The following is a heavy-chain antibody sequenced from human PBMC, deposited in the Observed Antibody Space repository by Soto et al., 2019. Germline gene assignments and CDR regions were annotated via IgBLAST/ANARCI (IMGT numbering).Heavy chain of an antibody. CDR1: GVTLSSYA. Sequence: PGGSLRLSCAASGVTLSSYAMSWVRQAPGKGLEWVSAITDSGSRTYYADSVKGRFIISRDNSKSKLYLQMNSLRAEDTALYYCTKNPPTIGYWYFDLWGRGTLVTVSS. CDR3: TKNPPTIGYWYFDL. CDR2: ITDSGSRT. J-gene: IGHJ2*01. V-gene: IGHV3-23*01.